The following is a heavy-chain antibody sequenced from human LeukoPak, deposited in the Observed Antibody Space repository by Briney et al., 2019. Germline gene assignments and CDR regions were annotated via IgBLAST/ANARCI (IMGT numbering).Heavy chain of an antibody. D-gene: IGHD3-10*01. V-gene: IGHV3-74*01. Sequence: GGSLRLSCAASGYTFSRYWMHWVRQGPGKGLVWVSRINEDGSSTSYAESVRGRFSISRDNAKNTLYLQMNSLRAEDAAVYYCTTDTFGARDSWGQGTLVTVSS. CDR2: INEDGSST. CDR3: TTDTFGARDS. CDR1: GYTFSRYW. J-gene: IGHJ4*02.